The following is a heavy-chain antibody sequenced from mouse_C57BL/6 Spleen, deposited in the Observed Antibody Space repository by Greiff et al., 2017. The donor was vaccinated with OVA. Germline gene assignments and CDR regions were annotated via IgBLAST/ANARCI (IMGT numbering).Heavy chain of an antibody. V-gene: IGHV1-82*01. Sequence: QLQQSGPELVKPGASVKISCKASGYAFSSSWMNWVKQRPGKGLEWIGRIYPGDGDTNYNGKFKGKATLTADKSSSTAYMQLSSLTSEDSAVYFCARGGGITTAMDYWGQGTSVTVSS. D-gene: IGHD1-1*01. CDR2: IYPGDGDT. CDR3: ARGGGITTAMDY. J-gene: IGHJ4*01. CDR1: GYAFSSSW.